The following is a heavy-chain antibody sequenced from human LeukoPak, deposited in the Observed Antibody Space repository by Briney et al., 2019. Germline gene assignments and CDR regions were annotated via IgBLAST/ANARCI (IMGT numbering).Heavy chain of an antibody. V-gene: IGHV3-23*01. CDR1: GFTFSSYS. CDR2: ISGSGGST. J-gene: IGHJ4*02. Sequence: PGGSLRLSCAASGFTFSSYSMNWVRQAPGKGLEWVSAISGSGGSTYYADSVKGRFTISRDNSKNTLYLQMNSLRAEDTAVYYCAKDSGPYYYGSGSYYVYWGQGTLVTVSS. D-gene: IGHD3-10*01. CDR3: AKDSGPYYYGSGSYYVY.